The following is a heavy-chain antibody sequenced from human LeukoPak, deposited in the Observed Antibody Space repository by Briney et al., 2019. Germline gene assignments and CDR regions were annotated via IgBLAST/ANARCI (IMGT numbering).Heavy chain of an antibody. V-gene: IGHV3-23*01. CDR1: GFTFSSYA. CDR2: ISGSGGSA. D-gene: IGHD4-17*01. Sequence: GGSLRLSCAASGFTFSSYAMSWVRQAPGKGLEWVSAISGSGGSAYYADSVKGRFTISRDNSKNTLYLQMNSLRAEDTAVYYCALTTVPNYYYYYMDVWGKGTTVTVSS. J-gene: IGHJ6*03. CDR3: ALTTVPNYYYYYMDV.